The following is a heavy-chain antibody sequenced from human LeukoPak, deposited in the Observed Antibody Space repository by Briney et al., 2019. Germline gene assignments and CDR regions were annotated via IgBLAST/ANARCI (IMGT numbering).Heavy chain of an antibody. V-gene: IGHV1-8*01. Sequence: ASVKVSCKASGYTFTSCDINWVRQATGQGLEWMGWMNPNSGNTGYAQKFQGRVTMTRNTSISTAYMELSSLRSEDTAVYYCARGLAAAGEPSDFDYWGQGTLVTVSS. D-gene: IGHD6-13*01. J-gene: IGHJ4*02. CDR2: MNPNSGNT. CDR3: ARGLAAAGEPSDFDY. CDR1: GYTFTSCD.